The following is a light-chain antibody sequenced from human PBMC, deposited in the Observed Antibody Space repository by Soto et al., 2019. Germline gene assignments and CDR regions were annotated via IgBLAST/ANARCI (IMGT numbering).Light chain of an antibody. J-gene: IGLJ1*01. CDR2: EVA. CDR3: SSYSSSSPSV. CDR1: SSDIGSYDY. V-gene: IGLV2-14*01. Sequence: QSALTQPASLSGSPGQSITISCTGTSSDIGSYDYVSWYQQNPGKAPKLLIYEVATRPSGVSDRFSGSKSANTASLTISGLQADDEADYYCSSYSSSSPSVFGGGTKLTVL.